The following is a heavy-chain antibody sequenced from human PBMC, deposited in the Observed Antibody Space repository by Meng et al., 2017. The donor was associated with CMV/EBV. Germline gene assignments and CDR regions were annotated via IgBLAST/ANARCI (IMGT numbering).Heavy chain of an antibody. CDR2: IYTSGST. CDR3: ARGPEVDYGDYVGLDY. J-gene: IGHJ4*02. CDR1: GGSCISYY. Sequence: LRESGPVLVKPSAPLSPTCPLSGGSCISYYWSCSRQPAGKGLEWIGRIYTSGSTNYNPSLKSRVTMSVDTSKNQFSLKLSSVAAADTAVYYCARGPEVDYGDYVGLDYWGQGTLVTVSS. D-gene: IGHD4-17*01. V-gene: IGHV4-4*07.